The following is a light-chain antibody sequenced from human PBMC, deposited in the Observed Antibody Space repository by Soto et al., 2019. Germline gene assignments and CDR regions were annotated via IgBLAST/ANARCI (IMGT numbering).Light chain of an antibody. Sequence: SALTQPASVSWSPGQSITISCTGTSSDVGGYNYVSWYQQYPGKAPKLMIYDVSNGPSGVSNRFSGSKSGNTASLTISGLQAEDEADYYCTSYTSSSTLYVFGTGTKVPVL. CDR3: TSYTSSSTLYV. J-gene: IGLJ1*01. CDR1: SSDVGGYNY. V-gene: IGLV2-14*01. CDR2: DVS.